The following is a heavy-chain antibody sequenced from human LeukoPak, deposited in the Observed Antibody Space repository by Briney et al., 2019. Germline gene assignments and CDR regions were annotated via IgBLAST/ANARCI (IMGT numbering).Heavy chain of an antibody. CDR3: ARSVIAVAGYDAFDI. V-gene: IGHV3-48*02. Sequence: GGSLRLSCAASGFSFSSYSMNWVRQAPGKGLDWVSYISSRSFTIYYADSVKGRFTISRDNAKNSLYLEMNSLRDEDTAVYYCARSVIAVAGYDAFDIWGQGTVVTVSS. J-gene: IGHJ3*02. D-gene: IGHD6-19*01. CDR1: GFSFSSYS. CDR2: ISSRSFTI.